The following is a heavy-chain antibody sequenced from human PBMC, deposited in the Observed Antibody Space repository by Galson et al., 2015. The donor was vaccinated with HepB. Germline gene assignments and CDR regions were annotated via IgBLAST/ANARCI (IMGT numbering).Heavy chain of an antibody. CDR2: ISTNTGNP. J-gene: IGHJ4*02. D-gene: IGHD3-22*01. CDR3: VRDRYYDSSGYAY. Sequence: SVKVSCKASGYTFNNFGISWVRQAPGQGLEWMGWISTNTGNPTYAQGFTGRFVFSFDTSVTTTYLQINSLREEDTAVYYCVRDRYYDSSGYAYWGQGTRVTVSS. V-gene: IGHV7-4-1*02. CDR1: GYTFNNFG.